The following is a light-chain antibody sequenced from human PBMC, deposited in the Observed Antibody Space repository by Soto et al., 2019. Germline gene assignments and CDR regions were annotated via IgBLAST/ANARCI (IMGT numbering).Light chain of an antibody. Sequence: EIVLTQSPATLSASPGEGAILSCRASQSVSNSLAWYQQKPGQAPRLLIYDASVRATATPARFSGSGSGTDFTLTISSLEPEDFAFYFCQQRTRWQITFGGGSKVE. V-gene: IGKV3-11*01. CDR1: QSVSNS. CDR3: QQRTRWQIT. J-gene: IGKJ4*01. CDR2: DAS.